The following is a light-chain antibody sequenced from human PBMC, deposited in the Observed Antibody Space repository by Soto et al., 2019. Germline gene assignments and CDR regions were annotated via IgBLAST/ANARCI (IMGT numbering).Light chain of an antibody. CDR2: IND. V-gene: IGLV1-40*01. J-gene: IGLJ1*01. CDR3: AAWDDSLNAL. CDR1: STNIGAGYG. Sequence: QSVLTQPPSVSGAPGQRVTISCTGSSTNIGAGYGVHWYQQRPGTAPKLLIYINDQRPSGVPDRFSGSKSGTSASLAISGLQPEDEADYYCAAWDDSLNALFGTGTKVTVL.